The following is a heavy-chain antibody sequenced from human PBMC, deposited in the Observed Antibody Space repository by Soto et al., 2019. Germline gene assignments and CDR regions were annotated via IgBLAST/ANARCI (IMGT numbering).Heavy chain of an antibody. CDR2: INAGNGNT. J-gene: IGHJ4*02. Sequence: GASVKVSYKASGYTFTSYAMHWMRQAPGQRLEWMGWINAGNGNTKYSQKFQGRVTITRDTSASTAYMELSSLRSEDTAVYYCARGSGYYYWDDYWGQGTLVTVSS. V-gene: IGHV1-3*01. CDR1: GYTFTSYA. D-gene: IGHD3-22*01. CDR3: ARGSGYYYWDDY.